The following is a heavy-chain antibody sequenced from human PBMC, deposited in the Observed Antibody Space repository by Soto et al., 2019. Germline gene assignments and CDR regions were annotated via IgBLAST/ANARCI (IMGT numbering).Heavy chain of an antibody. Sequence: QVQLQESGPGLVKPSQTLSLTCTVSGGSISSGGYYWTWIRQHPGKGLEWIGYNYYSGITYYNPSPKSRVTISLDTSKNPFSLKLSSLTAADTAVYYCARGSSIAGLYYGMDVWGQGTTVTVSS. CDR3: ARGSSIAGLYYGMDV. CDR2: NYYSGIT. V-gene: IGHV4-31*03. J-gene: IGHJ6*02. CDR1: GGSISSGGYY. D-gene: IGHD6-6*01.